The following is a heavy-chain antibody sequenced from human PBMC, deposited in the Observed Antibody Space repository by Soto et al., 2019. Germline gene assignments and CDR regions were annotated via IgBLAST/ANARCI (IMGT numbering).Heavy chain of an antibody. Sequence: GGSLRLSCVASGFTFDTYALNWVRQAPGKGLDWVSAIGSSGSTYYADSVKGRFTISRDTPKKTLYLQMNSLRVEDTAKYYCAKGFRSLEWYSLAPFDYWGQGALVTVSS. CDR2: IGSSGST. J-gene: IGHJ4*02. D-gene: IGHD3-3*01. CDR1: GFTFDTYA. V-gene: IGHV3-23*01. CDR3: AKGFRSLEWYSLAPFDY.